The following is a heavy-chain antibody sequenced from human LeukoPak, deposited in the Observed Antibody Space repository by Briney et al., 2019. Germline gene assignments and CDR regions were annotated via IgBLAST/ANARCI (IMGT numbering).Heavy chain of an antibody. CDR1: GYTFTSYG. CDR2: ISAYNGNT. D-gene: IGHD3-10*01. CDR3: ARDLKYYYGSGSPYYYYGMDV. V-gene: IGHV1-18*01. Sequence: GASVKVSCKASGYTFTSYGISWVRQAPGQGLEWMGWISAYNGNTNYAQKLQGRVTMTTDTSTSTAYMELRSLRSDDTAVYYCARDLKYYYGSGSPYYYYGMDVWGQGTTATVSS. J-gene: IGHJ6*02.